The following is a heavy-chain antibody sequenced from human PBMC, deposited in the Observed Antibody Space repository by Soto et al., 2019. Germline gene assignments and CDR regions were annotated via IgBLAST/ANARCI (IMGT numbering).Heavy chain of an antibody. CDR3: ARGLTWNPFNWFDP. D-gene: IGHD1-1*01. CDR1: GGSFSGYY. V-gene: IGHV4-34*01. Sequence: SETLSLTCAVYGGSFSGYYWSWIRQPPGKGLEWIGEINHSGSTNYNPSLKSRVTISVDTSKNQFSLKLSSVTAADTAVYYCARGLTWNPFNWFDPWGQGTLVTVSS. J-gene: IGHJ5*02. CDR2: INHSGST.